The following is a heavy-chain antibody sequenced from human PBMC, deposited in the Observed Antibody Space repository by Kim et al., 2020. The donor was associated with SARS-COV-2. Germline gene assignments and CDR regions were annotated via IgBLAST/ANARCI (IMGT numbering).Heavy chain of an antibody. Sequence: SETLSLTCTVSGGSVSSGSYYWSWIRQPPGKGLEWIGYIYYSGSTNYNPSLKSRVTISVDTSKNQFSLKLSSVTAADTAVYYCARELRAYYGDYDVSDYWGQGTLVTVSS. CDR2: IYYSGST. CDR3: ARELRAYYGDYDVSDY. V-gene: IGHV4-61*01. CDR1: GGSVSSGSYY. D-gene: IGHD4-17*01. J-gene: IGHJ4*02.